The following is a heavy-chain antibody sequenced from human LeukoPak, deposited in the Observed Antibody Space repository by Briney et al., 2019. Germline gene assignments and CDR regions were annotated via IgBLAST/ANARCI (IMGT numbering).Heavy chain of an antibody. D-gene: IGHD1-26*01. CDR2: IIGSGDGT. J-gene: IGHJ6*03. CDR1: GFPFSSFA. V-gene: IGHV3-23*01. Sequence: GGSLRLSCAASGFPFSSFAMGWVRQAPGKGLEWVSTIIGSGDGTFYADSVKGRFTISRDNSKNTLFLQVNSLRAEDTAVYYCAKYSGSHYYYYHMDVWGKGTTVTVSS. CDR3: AKYSGSHYYYYHMDV.